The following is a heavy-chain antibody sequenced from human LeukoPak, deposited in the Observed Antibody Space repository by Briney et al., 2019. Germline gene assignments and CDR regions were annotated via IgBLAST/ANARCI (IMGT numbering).Heavy chain of an antibody. Sequence: ASVKVSCKASGYTFTSYDINWVRQATGQRLEWMGWMNPNSGNTGYAQKFQGRVTMTRNTSISTAYMERSSLRSEDTAVYYCARGEPYGETYYYYYYMDVWGKGTTVTVSS. CDR2: MNPNSGNT. D-gene: IGHD4-17*01. CDR1: GYTFTSYD. CDR3: ARGEPYGETYYYYYYMDV. J-gene: IGHJ6*03. V-gene: IGHV1-8*01.